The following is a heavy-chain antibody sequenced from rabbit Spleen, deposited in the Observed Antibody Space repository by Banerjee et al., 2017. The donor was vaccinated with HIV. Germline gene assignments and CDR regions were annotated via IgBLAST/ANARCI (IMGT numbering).Heavy chain of an antibody. CDR3: VREAGYGGYGDGHL. D-gene: IGHD6-1*01. CDR2: INVITGKA. CDR1: GFSFSNKA. Sequence: QEQLVESGGGLVKPGASLTLTCKASGFSFSNKAVMCWVRQAPGKGLEWIACINVITGKAVYANWVNGRFTISRENTQNTLYLQLNSLTVADTATYFCVREAGYGGYGDGHLWGPGTPRHRL. J-gene: IGHJ6*01. V-gene: IGHV1S47*01.